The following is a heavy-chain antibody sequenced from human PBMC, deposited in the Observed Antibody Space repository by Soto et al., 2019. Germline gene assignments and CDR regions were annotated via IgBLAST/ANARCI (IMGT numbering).Heavy chain of an antibody. CDR2: TYYRSKWYN. CDR1: GDSVSTNSAA. J-gene: IGHJ6*02. Sequence: SPTLSLPCAVSGDSVSTNSAAWNWIRQSPSRGLEWLGRTYYRSKWYNDYAVSVKSRININADTSKNQISLQLNSVTPEDTAVYYCARAGPDYYYYGLDVWGQGTTVTVSS. V-gene: IGHV6-1*01. CDR3: ARAGPDYYYYGLDV. D-gene: IGHD3-10*01.